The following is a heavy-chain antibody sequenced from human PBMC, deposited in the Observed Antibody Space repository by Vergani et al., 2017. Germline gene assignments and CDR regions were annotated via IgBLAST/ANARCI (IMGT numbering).Heavy chain of an antibody. CDR2: INHSGST. Sequence: QVQLQQWGAGLLKPSETLSLTCAVYGGSFSGYYWSWIRQPPGKGLEWIGEINHSGSTNYNPSLKSRVTISVDTSRNQFSLKLSSVTAADTAVYYSARWNDDILTGPYWYFDLWGRGTLVTVSS. CDR3: ARWNDDILTGPYWYFDL. V-gene: IGHV4-34*01. J-gene: IGHJ2*01. D-gene: IGHD3-9*01. CDR1: GGSFSGYY.